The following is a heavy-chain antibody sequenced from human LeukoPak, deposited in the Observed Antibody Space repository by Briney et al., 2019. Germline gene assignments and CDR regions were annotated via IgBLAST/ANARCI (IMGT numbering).Heavy chain of an antibody. J-gene: IGHJ6*02. CDR1: GYTFTSYG. CDR3: ARDVVVAGPSYGMDV. D-gene: IGHD2-15*01. Sequence: GASVKVSCKASGYTFTSYGISWVRQAPGQGLEWMGWISAYNGNTNYAQKLQGRVTMTTDTSTSTAYMELRSLRSDDTAVYYCARDVVVAGPSYGMDVWGQGTTVTVSS. CDR2: ISAYNGNT. V-gene: IGHV1-18*01.